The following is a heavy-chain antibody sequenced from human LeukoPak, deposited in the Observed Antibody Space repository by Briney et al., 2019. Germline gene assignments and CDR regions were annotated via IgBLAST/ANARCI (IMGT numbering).Heavy chain of an antibody. J-gene: IGHJ5*02. CDR2: IYHSGST. CDR3: ARVPVYCSSTSCYTPAWFDP. V-gene: IGHV4-59*01. Sequence: SETLSLTCTVSGGSISSYYWSWIRQPPGKGLEWIGYIYHSGSTNYNPSLKSRVTISVDTSKNQFSLKLSSVTAADTAVYYCARVPVYCSSTSCYTPAWFDPWGQGTLVTVSS. CDR1: GGSISSYY. D-gene: IGHD2-2*02.